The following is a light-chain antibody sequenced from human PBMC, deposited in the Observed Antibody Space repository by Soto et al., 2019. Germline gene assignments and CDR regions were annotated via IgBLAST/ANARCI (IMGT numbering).Light chain of an antibody. J-gene: IGKJ5*01. Sequence: EIVLTQSPGTLSLSPGERATLSCSASQSISRNYLAWFQKKPGQAPRLLIYDASTRATGIPDKFSGSGSGTDFTLTISRLEPEDFAVYYCQQYVSSPITFGQGTRLEIK. CDR3: QQYVSSPIT. V-gene: IGKV3-20*01. CDR1: QSISRNY. CDR2: DAS.